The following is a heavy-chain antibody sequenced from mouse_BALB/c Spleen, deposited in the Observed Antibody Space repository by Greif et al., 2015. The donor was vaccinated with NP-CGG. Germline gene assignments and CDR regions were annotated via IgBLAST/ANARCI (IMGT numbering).Heavy chain of an antibody. Sequence: EVKLEESGGGLVQPGGSLKLSCAASGFTFSSYGTSWVRQTPDKRLELVATINSNGGSTYYPDSVKGRFTISRDNAKNTLYLQMSSLKSEDTAMYYCARGDYYGYYAMDYWGRGTSVTVSS. CDR1: GFTFSSYG. D-gene: IGHD1-1*01. J-gene: IGHJ4*01. CDR3: ARGDYYGYYAMDY. CDR2: INSNGGST. V-gene: IGHV5-6-3*01.